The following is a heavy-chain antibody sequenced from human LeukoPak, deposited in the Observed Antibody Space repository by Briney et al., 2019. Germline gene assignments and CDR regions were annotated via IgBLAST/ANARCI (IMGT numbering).Heavy chain of an antibody. D-gene: IGHD2-2*01. Sequence: SVTVSCKASGYTFTSYGISWVRQAPGQGLEWMGWISAYNGNTNYAQKLQGRVTMTTDTSTSTAYMELRSLRSDDTAVYYCARNLLGYCSSTSCQVPDYWGQGTLVTVSS. CDR3: ARNLLGYCSSTSCQVPDY. CDR2: ISAYNGNT. V-gene: IGHV1-18*01. CDR1: GYTFTSYG. J-gene: IGHJ4*02.